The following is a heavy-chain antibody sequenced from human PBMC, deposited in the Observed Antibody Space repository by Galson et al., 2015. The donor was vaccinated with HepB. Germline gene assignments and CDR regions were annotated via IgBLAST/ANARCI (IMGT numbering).Heavy chain of an antibody. CDR3: AKGGTIFGVVNYYYYMDV. J-gene: IGHJ6*03. V-gene: IGHV3-23*01. CDR2: ISGSGGST. Sequence: SPRLSCAASGFTFSSYAMSWVRQAPGKGLEWVSAISGSGGSTYYADSVKGRFTISRDNSKNTLYLQMNSLRAEDTAVYYCAKGGTIFGVVNYYYYMDVWGKGTTVTVSS. D-gene: IGHD3-3*01. CDR1: GFTFSSYA.